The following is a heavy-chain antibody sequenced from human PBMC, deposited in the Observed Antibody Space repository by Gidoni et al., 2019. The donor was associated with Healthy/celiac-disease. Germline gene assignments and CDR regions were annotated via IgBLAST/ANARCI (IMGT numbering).Heavy chain of an antibody. V-gene: IGHV4-38-2*02. CDR1: GYVISSGYS. Sequence: QVQLQESGPGLVKPSETLSLTCTASGYVISSGYSWGWIRQPPGKGLEWIGGINHSGSTYYTPSLKSRVTISVDTSKHQFSLKLSSVTAADTAVYYCARDYGDYGYFDYWGQGTLVTVSS. D-gene: IGHD4-17*01. J-gene: IGHJ4*02. CDR3: ARDYGDYGYFDY. CDR2: INHSGST.